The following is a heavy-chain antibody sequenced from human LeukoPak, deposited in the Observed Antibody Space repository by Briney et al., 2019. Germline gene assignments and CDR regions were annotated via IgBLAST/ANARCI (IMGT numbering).Heavy chain of an antibody. J-gene: IGHJ3*02. CDR1: GLAFSSSA. CDR2: SSASSGDA. D-gene: IGHD2-2*03. Sequence: GGSLRLSCAASGLAFSSSAMNWGRQTPGKGLEWLSYSSASSGDAYYADSVKGRFTISRDNAKSSLYLQMNSLTAEDTAIYFCARGMDHAFDIWGQGTRVTVSS. V-gene: IGHV3-48*01. CDR3: ARGMDHAFDI.